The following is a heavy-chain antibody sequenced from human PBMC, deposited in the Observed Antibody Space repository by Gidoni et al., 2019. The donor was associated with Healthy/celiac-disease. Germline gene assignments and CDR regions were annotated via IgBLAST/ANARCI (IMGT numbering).Heavy chain of an antibody. CDR2: ISSSSSYI. CDR3: ARDYGGFGVVTSHFDY. J-gene: IGHJ4*02. D-gene: IGHD3-3*01. Sequence: EVQLVESGGGLVKPGGSLRLSCAASGFTFSSYSMNWVRQAPGKGLEWVSSISSSSSYIYYADSVKGRFTISRDNAKNSLYLQMNSLRAEDTAVYYCARDYGGFGVVTSHFDYWGQGTLVTVSS. V-gene: IGHV3-21*01. CDR1: GFTFSSYS.